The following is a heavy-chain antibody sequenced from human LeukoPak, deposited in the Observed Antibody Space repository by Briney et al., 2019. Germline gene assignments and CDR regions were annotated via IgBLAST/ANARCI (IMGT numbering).Heavy chain of an antibody. CDR2: ISAYNGNT. D-gene: IGHD3-10*01. J-gene: IGHJ6*02. Sequence: ASVKVSCKASGYTFTSYGISWVRQAPGQGLEWMGWISAYNGNTNYAQKLQGRVTTTTDTSTSTAYMELRSLRSDDTAVYYCARAPRGYYGSGSPYYYYYGMDVWGQGTTVTVSS. CDR3: ARAPRGYYGSGSPYYYYYGMDV. CDR1: GYTFTSYG. V-gene: IGHV1-18*01.